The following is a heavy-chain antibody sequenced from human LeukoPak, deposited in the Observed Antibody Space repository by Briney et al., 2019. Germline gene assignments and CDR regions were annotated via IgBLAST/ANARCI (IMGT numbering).Heavy chain of an antibody. D-gene: IGHD3-22*01. CDR3: ARAYYYDSSGYPGNYYYGMDV. J-gene: IGHJ6*02. V-gene: IGHV4-31*03. CDR1: GGSISSGGYY. Sequence: SQTLSLTCTVSGGSISSGGYYWSWIRQHPGTGLEWIGYIYYSGSTNYNPSLKSRVTISVDTSKNQFSLKLSSVTAADTAVYYCARAYYYDSSGYPGNYYYGMDVWGQGTTVTVSS. CDR2: IYYSGST.